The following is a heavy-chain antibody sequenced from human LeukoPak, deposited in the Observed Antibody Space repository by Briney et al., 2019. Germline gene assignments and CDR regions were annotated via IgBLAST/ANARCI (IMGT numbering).Heavy chain of an antibody. J-gene: IGHJ6*02. V-gene: IGHV3-30*18. D-gene: IGHD6-13*01. CDR1: GFTFSSYG. CDR2: ISYDGSNK. Sequence: QPGGSLRLSCAASGFTFSSYGMHWVRQAPGKGLEWVAVISYDGSNKYYADSVKGRFTISRDNSKNTLYLQMNSLRAEDTAVYYCAKEGPPHSQAYIAAAGTSYYYYGMDVWGQGTTVTVSS. CDR3: AKEGPPHSQAYIAAAGTSYYYYGMDV.